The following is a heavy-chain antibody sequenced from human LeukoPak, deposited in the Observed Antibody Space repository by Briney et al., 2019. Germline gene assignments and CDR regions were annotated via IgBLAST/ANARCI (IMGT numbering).Heavy chain of an antibody. V-gene: IGHV4-34*01. D-gene: IGHD4-17*01. Sequence: KPSETLSLTCAVYGGSFSGYYWSWIRQPPGKGLEWIGEINHSGSTNYNPSLKSRVTISVDTSKNQFSLKLSSVTAADTAVYYCARASRWRKTTVTTRAPYYFDYWGQGTLVTVSS. CDR1: GGSFSGYY. CDR3: ARASRWRKTTVTTRAPYYFDY. J-gene: IGHJ4*02. CDR2: INHSGST.